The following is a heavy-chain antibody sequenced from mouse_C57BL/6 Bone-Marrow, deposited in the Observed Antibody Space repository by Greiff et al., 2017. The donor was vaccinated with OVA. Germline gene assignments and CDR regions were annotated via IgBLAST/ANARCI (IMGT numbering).Heavy chain of an antibody. Sequence: VQLQHSVAELVRPGASVKLSCTASGFNIKNTYMHWVKQRPEQGLEWIGRIDPANGNTKYAPKFQGKATITADTSSNTADRQFSRLAAEDTASYKCARFPTIVARYVCYWGKGATLAVSS. CDR1: GFNIKNTY. CDR3: ARFPTIVARYVCY. CDR2: IDPANGNT. D-gene: IGHD1-1*01. J-gene: IGHJ2*01. V-gene: IGHV14-3*01.